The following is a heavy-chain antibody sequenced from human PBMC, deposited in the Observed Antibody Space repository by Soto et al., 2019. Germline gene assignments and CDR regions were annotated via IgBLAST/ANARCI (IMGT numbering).Heavy chain of an antibody. Sequence: EVQLVESGGGLVQPGWSLRLSCVASGFTFSTYWMHWVRQAPGKGLVWVSRTNPDGSSTSYADSVKGRCTISRDNDKNTLYLQMNSLRAEDTAVYYYTMDLTGARAYWGQGALVTVSS. CDR1: GFTFSTYW. J-gene: IGHJ4*02. CDR2: TNPDGSST. V-gene: IGHV3-74*01. CDR3: TMDLTGARAY. D-gene: IGHD7-27*01.